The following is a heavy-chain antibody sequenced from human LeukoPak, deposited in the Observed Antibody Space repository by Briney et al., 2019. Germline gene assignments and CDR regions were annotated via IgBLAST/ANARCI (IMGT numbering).Heavy chain of an antibody. CDR2: LYHGGST. CDR1: GVIVRSNY. CDR3: ARDSRIWGVDYYDSRARRAFDI. V-gene: IGHV3-66*01. J-gene: IGHJ3*02. D-gene: IGHD3-22*01. Sequence: GGSLRLSCVGSGVIVRSNYMTWVRQAPGKGLEWVSILYHGGSTYYADSVKGRFSISRDTSKNTLYLQMNSLRVEDTAVYYCARDSRIWGVDYYDSRARRAFDIWGQGTMVTVSS.